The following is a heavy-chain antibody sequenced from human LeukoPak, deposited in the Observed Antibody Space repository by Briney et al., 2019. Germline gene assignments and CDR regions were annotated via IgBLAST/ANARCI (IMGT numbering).Heavy chain of an antibody. D-gene: IGHD3-10*01. Sequence: SETLSLTCSVSGGSINSHYWSWIRQPPGKRLEWIGYIFNTGNTNYNPSLASRVTMSVDTSRAQFFLRLSPVTAADTAIYYCASRPADTTWYGVFDFWSQGTLVTVSS. CDR2: IFNTGNT. V-gene: IGHV4-59*11. CDR3: ASRPADTTWYGVFDF. CDR1: GGSINSHY. J-gene: IGHJ4*02.